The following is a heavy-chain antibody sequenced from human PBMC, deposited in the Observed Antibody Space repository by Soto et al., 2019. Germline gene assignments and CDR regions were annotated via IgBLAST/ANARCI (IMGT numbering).Heavy chain of an antibody. CDR3: ARVGPWVPYYYDSSPYTFENWFDP. CDR1: GYSISSGYY. D-gene: IGHD3-22*01. Sequence: SETLSLTCAVSGYSISSGYYWGWLRQPPGKGLEWIGSICHGGSTYYNPSLNSRVTLSIDMTNNHVSLILNSVTAADTAVYYCARVGPWVPYYYDSSPYTFENWFDPWGQGTLVTVSS. V-gene: IGHV4-38-2*01. CDR2: ICHGGST. J-gene: IGHJ5*02.